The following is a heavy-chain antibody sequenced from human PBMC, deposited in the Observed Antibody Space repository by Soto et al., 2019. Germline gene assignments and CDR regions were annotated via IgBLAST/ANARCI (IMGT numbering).Heavy chain of an antibody. CDR3: ARVGPWVPYYYDSSPYTFENWFDP. CDR1: GYSISSGYY. D-gene: IGHD3-22*01. Sequence: SETLSLTCAVSGYSISSGYYWGWLRQPPGKGLEWIGSICHGGSTYYNPSLNSRVTLSIDMTNNHVSLILNSVTAADTAVYYCARVGPWVPYYYDSSPYTFENWFDPWGQGTLVTVSS. V-gene: IGHV4-38-2*01. CDR2: ICHGGST. J-gene: IGHJ5*02.